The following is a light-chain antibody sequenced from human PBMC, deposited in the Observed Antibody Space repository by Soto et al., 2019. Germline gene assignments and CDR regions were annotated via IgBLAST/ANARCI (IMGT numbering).Light chain of an antibody. CDR3: MQGTHWPFT. CDR1: QSLVYSDGNTY. Sequence: DVVMTQSPLSLPVTLGQPASISCRSSQSLVYSDGNTYLSWFQQGPGQPPRRLIYKVSNRDSGVPDRFSGSGSGTDFTLKISRVEAEDVGVYYCMQGTHWPFTFGPGTKVDI. J-gene: IGKJ3*01. CDR2: KVS. V-gene: IGKV2-30*01.